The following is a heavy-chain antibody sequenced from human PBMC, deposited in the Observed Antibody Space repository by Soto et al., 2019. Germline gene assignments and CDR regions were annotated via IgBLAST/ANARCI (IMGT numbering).Heavy chain of an antibody. CDR1: GYTFTSYA. CDR3: ARVGVIAASTAWYYYYMDV. Sequence: ASVKVSCKASGYTFTSYAMHWVRQAPGQRLEWMGWINAGNGNTKYSQKFQGRVTITRDTSASTAYMELSSLRSEDTAVYYCARVGVIAASTAWYYYYMDVWGKGTTVTVSS. J-gene: IGHJ6*03. V-gene: IGHV1-3*01. D-gene: IGHD6-6*01. CDR2: INAGNGNT.